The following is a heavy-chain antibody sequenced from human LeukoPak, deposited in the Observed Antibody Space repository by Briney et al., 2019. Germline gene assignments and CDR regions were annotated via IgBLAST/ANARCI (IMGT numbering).Heavy chain of an antibody. CDR1: GFTFSSYA. Sequence: GGSLRLSCAASGFTFSSYAMSWVRQAPGKGLEWVSAISGSGGSTYCADSVKGRFTISRDNSKNMLYLQMNSLRAEDTAVYYCAKAGPIAAAGTGFDYWGQGTLVTVSS. CDR2: ISGSGGST. CDR3: AKAGPIAAAGTGFDY. V-gene: IGHV3-23*01. J-gene: IGHJ4*02. D-gene: IGHD6-13*01.